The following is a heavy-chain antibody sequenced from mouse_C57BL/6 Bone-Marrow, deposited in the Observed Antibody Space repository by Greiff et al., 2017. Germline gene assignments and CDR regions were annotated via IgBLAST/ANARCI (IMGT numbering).Heavy chain of an antibody. CDR3: ARDRGGSYGNYEAY. V-gene: IGHV5-4*01. J-gene: IGHJ3*01. CDR1: GFTFSSYA. CDR2: ISDGGSYT. D-gene: IGHD2-1*01. Sequence: DVQLVESGGGLVKPGGSLKLSCAASGFTFSSYAMSWVRQTPEKRLEWVATISDGGSYTYYPDNVKGRFTISRDNAKNNLYLQMSHLKSEDTAMYYCARDRGGSYGNYEAYWGQGTLVTVSA.